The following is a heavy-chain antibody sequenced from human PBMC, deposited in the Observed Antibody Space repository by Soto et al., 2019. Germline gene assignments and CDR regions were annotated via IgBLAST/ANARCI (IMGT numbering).Heavy chain of an antibody. Sequence: QAQLVQSGAGVKKPGSSVKVSCKASGGTFNRETFSWVRQAPGQGLQWMGRIIPVLDLADYAQKFQGRVTITADTSTTTVYLDLSGLGSDDTAVYYCARGGKLGGDLDVWGKGTPVIVSS. J-gene: IGHJ6*04. V-gene: IGHV1-69*02. CDR3: ARGGKLGGDLDV. D-gene: IGHD3-10*01. CDR2: IIPVLDLA. CDR1: GGTFNRET.